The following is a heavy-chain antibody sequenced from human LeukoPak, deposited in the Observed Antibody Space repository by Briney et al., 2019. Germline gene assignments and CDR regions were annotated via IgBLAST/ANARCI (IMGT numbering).Heavy chain of an antibody. V-gene: IGHV4-38-2*02. CDR2: IYHSGST. CDR3: ARDPGYGDYLYYFDY. CDR1: GGSFSDYY. J-gene: IGHJ4*02. D-gene: IGHD4-17*01. Sequence: PSETLSLTCAVYGGSFSDYYWGWIRQPPGKGLEWIGSIYHSGSTYYNPSLKSRVTISVDTSKNQFSLKLSSVTAADTAVYYCARDPGYGDYLYYFDYWGQGTLVTVSS.